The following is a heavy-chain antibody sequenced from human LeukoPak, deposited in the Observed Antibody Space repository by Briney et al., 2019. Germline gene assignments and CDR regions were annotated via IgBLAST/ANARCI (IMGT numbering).Heavy chain of an antibody. D-gene: IGHD3-9*01. CDR2: ISSSSSTI. CDR3: ARDSIRGGGLRYFDWLYYFDY. V-gene: IGHV3-48*01. Sequence: GGSLRLSCAASGFTFSSYSMNWVRQAPGKGLEWVSYISSSSSTIYYADSVKGRFTISRDNAKSSLYLQMNSLRAEDTAVYYCARDSIRGGGLRYFDWLYYFDYWGRGTLVTVSS. J-gene: IGHJ4*02. CDR1: GFTFSSYS.